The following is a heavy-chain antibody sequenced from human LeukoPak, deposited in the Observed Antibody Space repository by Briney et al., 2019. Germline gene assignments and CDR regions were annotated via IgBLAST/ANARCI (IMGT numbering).Heavy chain of an antibody. CDR3: ATVIAVAGSIDY. Sequence: VASVKVSCKVSGYTLTELSMHWVRPAPGKGLEWMGGFDPEDGETIYAQKFQGRVTMTEDTSTDTAYMELSSLRSEDTAVYYCATVIAVAGSIDYWGQGTLVTVSS. J-gene: IGHJ4*02. V-gene: IGHV1-24*01. CDR1: GYTLTELS. CDR2: FDPEDGET. D-gene: IGHD6-19*01.